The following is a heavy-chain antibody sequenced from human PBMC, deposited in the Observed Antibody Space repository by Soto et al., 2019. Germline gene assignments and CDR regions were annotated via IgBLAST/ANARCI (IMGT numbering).Heavy chain of an antibody. CDR3: ARITPDSSSWDYGMDV. CDR1: GFTFSSYG. V-gene: IGHV3-33*01. Sequence: QVQLVESGGGVVQPGGSLRLSCAASGFTFSSYGMHWVRQAPGKGLEWVALIWYDGTNKYYADSVKGRFTISRDNSKNTLYLQMNSLRAEDTAVYYCARITPDSSSWDYGMDVWGQGTTVTVSS. J-gene: IGHJ6*02. D-gene: IGHD6-13*01. CDR2: IWYDGTNK.